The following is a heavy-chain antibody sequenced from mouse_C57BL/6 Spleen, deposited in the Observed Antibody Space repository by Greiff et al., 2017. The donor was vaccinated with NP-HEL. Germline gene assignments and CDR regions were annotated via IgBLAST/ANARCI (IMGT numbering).Heavy chain of an antibody. CDR3: AREGGNYVSLFAY. CDR1: GYAFSSSW. J-gene: IGHJ3*01. CDR2: IYPGDGDT. V-gene: IGHV1-82*01. Sequence: QVQLQQSGPELVKPGASVKISCKASGYAFSSSWMNWVKQRPGKGLEWIGRIYPGDGDTNYNGKFKGKATLTADKSSSTAYMQLSSLTSEDSAVYLCAREGGNYVSLFAYWGQGTLVTVSA. D-gene: IGHD2-1*01.